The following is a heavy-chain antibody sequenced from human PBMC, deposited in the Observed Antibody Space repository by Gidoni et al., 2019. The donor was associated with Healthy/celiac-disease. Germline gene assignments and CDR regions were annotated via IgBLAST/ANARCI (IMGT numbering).Heavy chain of an antibody. CDR1: GFTFSSYW. J-gene: IGHJ5*02. D-gene: IGHD4-17*01. V-gene: IGHV3-74*01. CDR3: ARERTTVEYNWFDP. CDR2: INSDGRST. Sequence: EVQLVESGGGLVQPGGSLRLSCAASGFTFSSYWRHWVRQVPGKGLVWVARINSDGRSTSYADSVKGRFTISRDNAKNTLYLQMNSLRAEDTAVYYCARERTTVEYNWFDPWGQGTLVTVSS.